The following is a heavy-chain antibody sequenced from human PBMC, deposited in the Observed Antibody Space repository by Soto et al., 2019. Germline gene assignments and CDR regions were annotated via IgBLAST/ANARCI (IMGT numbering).Heavy chain of an antibody. CDR3: ARGVDSSGLPFDY. D-gene: IGHD3-22*01. V-gene: IGHV1-3*01. CDR1: GYTFTSYD. J-gene: IGHJ4*02. Sequence: GASVKVSCKASGYTFTSYDINWVRQATGQGFEYLGWINAGNGNTKFSQKFQGRVTITRDTSASTAYMELGSLRSEDTAVYYCARGVDSSGLPFDYWGQGTLVTVSS. CDR2: INAGNGNT.